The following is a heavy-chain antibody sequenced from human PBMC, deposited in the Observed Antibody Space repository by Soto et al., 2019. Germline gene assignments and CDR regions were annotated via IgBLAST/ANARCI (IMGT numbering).Heavy chain of an antibody. CDR1: GGSISSYY. CDR2: IYYSGST. J-gene: IGHJ5*02. D-gene: IGHD6-13*01. CDR3: ARHGSSSWYPVGWFDP. Sequence: SETLSLTCTVSGGSISSYYWSWIRQPPGKGLEWIGYIYYSGSTNYNPSLKSRVTISVDTSKNQFSLKLSSVTAADTAVYYCARHGSSSWYPVGWFDPWGQGTLVTVSS. V-gene: IGHV4-59*08.